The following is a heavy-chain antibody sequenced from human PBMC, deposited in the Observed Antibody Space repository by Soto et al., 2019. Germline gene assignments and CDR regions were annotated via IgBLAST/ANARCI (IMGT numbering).Heavy chain of an antibody. V-gene: IGHV1-18*01. Sequence: QVQLVQSGAEVKKPGASVKVSCKASGYTFTSYGIRWVRQAPGQGLEWMGWISAYNGNTNYAQKLQGRVTMTTDKSTSTPYMELRSLRSDDTAVYYCARDQRIAAAGDYWGQVTLVTVSS. CDR1: GYTFTSYG. D-gene: IGHD6-13*01. CDR2: ISAYNGNT. J-gene: IGHJ4*02. CDR3: ARDQRIAAAGDY.